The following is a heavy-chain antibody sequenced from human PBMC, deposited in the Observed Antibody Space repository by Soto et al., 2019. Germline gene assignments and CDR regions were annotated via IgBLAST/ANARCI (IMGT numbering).Heavy chain of an antibody. CDR3: AGFKEGKIVGLRWLDP. D-gene: IGHD3-16*02. J-gene: IGHJ5*02. CDR1: GVDFRGSY. V-gene: IGHV3-11*01. Sequence: HLEESGGGLVEPGGSLRLTCVGSGVDFRGSYMNWIRQAPGKGLEWISYISDTGRTIHYADSVKGRFVISRDNSRDSLYLQMNDLRADDPAIYYCAGFKEGKIVGLRWLDPWGQGTRVTVSS. CDR2: ISDTGRTI.